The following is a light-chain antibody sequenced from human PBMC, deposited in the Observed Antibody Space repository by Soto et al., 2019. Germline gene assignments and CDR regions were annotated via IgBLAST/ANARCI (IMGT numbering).Light chain of an antibody. CDR3: AAWDDRLDVYL. CDR2: STS. J-gene: IGLJ1*01. Sequence: QSVLTQPPSASGTPGQIVAISCSGSSSNIGSNTVTWYQQLPGTAPKLLIYSTSQRSSGVPGRFPGSKSGASASLSISGLQSEDEADYYCAAWDDRLDVYLFGTGTKV. CDR1: SSNIGSNT. V-gene: IGLV1-44*01.